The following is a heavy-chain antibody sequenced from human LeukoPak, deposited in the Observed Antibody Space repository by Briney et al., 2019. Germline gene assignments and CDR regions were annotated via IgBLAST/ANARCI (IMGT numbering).Heavy chain of an antibody. CDR2: IYNGDGT. CDR1: GFTFSSYN. V-gene: IGHV3-66*04. Sequence: GGSLRLSCAASGFTFSSYNMNWVRQAPGKGLEWVSVIYNGDGTYYADSVKGRFTISRDNSKNTLYLQMNSLRAEDTAVYYCARHGSITMVRGKRRYYYMDVWGKGTTVTISS. CDR3: ARHGSITMVRGKRRYYYMDV. D-gene: IGHD3-10*01. J-gene: IGHJ6*03.